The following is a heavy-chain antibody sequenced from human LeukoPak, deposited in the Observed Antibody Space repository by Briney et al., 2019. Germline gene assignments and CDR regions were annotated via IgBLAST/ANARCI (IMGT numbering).Heavy chain of an antibody. Sequence: TGGSLRLSCAASGFTFTSYAMRWVRQAPGKGLEWVSVIYSGGSTYYADSVKGRFTISRDNSKNTLYLQMNSLRAEDTAVYYCARDADSSSWYHFDYWGQGTLVTVSS. J-gene: IGHJ4*02. CDR1: GFTFTSYA. D-gene: IGHD6-13*01. CDR3: ARDADSSSWYHFDY. V-gene: IGHV3-53*01. CDR2: IYSGGST.